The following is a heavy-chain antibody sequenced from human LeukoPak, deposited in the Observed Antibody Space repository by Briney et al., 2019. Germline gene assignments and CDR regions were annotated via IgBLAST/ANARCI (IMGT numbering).Heavy chain of an antibody. CDR1: GFTFSSNS. J-gene: IGHJ6*02. CDR3: ARDIVVVPAATDHYYYHGMDV. V-gene: IGHV3-21*01. D-gene: IGHD2-2*01. Sequence: GGSLRLSCAASGFTFSSNSMNWVRQAPGKGLEWVSSISSSSSYIYYADSVKGRFTISRDNAKNSLYLQMNSLRAEDTAVYYCARDIVVVPAATDHYYYHGMDVWGQGTTVTVSS. CDR2: ISSSSSYI.